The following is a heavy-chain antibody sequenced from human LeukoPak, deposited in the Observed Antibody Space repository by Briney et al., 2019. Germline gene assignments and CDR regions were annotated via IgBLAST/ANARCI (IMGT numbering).Heavy chain of an antibody. D-gene: IGHD5-12*01. Sequence: GGSLRLSCAASGLTFSNYIMNWVRQAPGKGLEWVSYISGSSSTIYYADSVKGRFTLSRDNAKNSLHLQMNSLRDEDTAVYYCARGDIVAMDYWGQGTLVTVSS. CDR2: ISGSSSTI. CDR3: ARGDIVAMDY. V-gene: IGHV3-48*02. CDR1: GLTFSNYI. J-gene: IGHJ4*02.